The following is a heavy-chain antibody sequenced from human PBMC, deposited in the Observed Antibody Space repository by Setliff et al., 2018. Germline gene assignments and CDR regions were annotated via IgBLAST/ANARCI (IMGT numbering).Heavy chain of an antibody. CDR3: ARRNTAMVYGFDI. D-gene: IGHD5-18*01. CDR1: GYTFTSYW. Sequence: ASVKVSCKASGYTFTSYWIGWVRQMPGKGLEWMRIIYPGDSDTRYSPSFQGQVTISADKSISTAYLQWSSLKASDTAMYYCARRNTAMVYGFDIWGQGTMVTVSS. CDR2: IYPGDSDT. J-gene: IGHJ3*02. V-gene: IGHV5-51*01.